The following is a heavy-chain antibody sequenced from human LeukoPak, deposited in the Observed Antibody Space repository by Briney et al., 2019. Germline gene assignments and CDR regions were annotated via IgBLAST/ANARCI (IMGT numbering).Heavy chain of an antibody. Sequence: GGSLRLSCADSKFTSSTSAMSWVRQAPGKGLEWVSAISGSGANTYYVDSAKGRFTISRDNSKNTLYLEMSSLRSDDTAVYYCAKESQTYYDIMTGYPNYYFDYWGQGTLVTVSS. J-gene: IGHJ4*02. D-gene: IGHD3-9*01. CDR1: KFTSSTSA. V-gene: IGHV3-23*01. CDR2: ISGSGANT. CDR3: AKESQTYYDIMTGYPNYYFDY.